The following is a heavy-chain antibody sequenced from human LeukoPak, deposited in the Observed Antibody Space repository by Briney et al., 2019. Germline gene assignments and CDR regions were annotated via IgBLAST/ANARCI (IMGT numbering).Heavy chain of an antibody. CDR1: GFTFSSYE. Sequence: PGGSLRLSCAASGFTFSSYEMNWVRQAPGKGLEWVSYISSSGSTIYYADSVKGRFTISRDNAKNSLYLQMNSLRAEDTAVYYCARGGADYYDSSGYHWGQGTLVTVSS. CDR2: ISSSGSTI. D-gene: IGHD3-22*01. J-gene: IGHJ5*02. V-gene: IGHV3-48*03. CDR3: ARGGADYYDSSGYH.